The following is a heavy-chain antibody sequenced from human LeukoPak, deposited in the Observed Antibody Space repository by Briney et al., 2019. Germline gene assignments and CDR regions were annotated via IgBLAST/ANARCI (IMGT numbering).Heavy chain of an antibody. D-gene: IGHD5-24*01. CDR2: INPHSGDT. V-gene: IGHV1-2*02. CDR3: ARVLSGYNQKTFDY. J-gene: IGHJ4*02. Sequence: ASVKVSCKASEYTFTGYYLHWVRQAPGQGLEWMGWINPHSGDTDYAQKFQGRVTMTRDTSISTAYMELSRLRSDDTAVYYCARVLSGYNQKTFDYWGQGTLVTVSS. CDR1: EYTFTGYY.